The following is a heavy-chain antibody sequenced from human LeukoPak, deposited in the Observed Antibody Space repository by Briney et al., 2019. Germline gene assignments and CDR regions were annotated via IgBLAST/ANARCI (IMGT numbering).Heavy chain of an antibody. CDR3: ARHQMYYYDSSGYEAWFDP. CDR1: GGTFSSYA. CDR2: IIPILGIA. J-gene: IGHJ5*02. Sequence: SVKVSCKASGGTFSSYAISWVRQAPGQGLEWMGRIIPILGIANYAQKFQGRVTITADKSTSTAYMELSSLRYEDTAVYYCARHQMYYYDSSGYEAWFDPWGQGTLVTVSS. D-gene: IGHD3-22*01. V-gene: IGHV1-69*04.